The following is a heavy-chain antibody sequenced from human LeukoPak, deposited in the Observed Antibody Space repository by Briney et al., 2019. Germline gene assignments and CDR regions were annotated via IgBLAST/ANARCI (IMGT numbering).Heavy chain of an antibody. CDR2: ISSSDPGT. CDR3: AKEHGDYYFDY. Sequence: GGSLRLSCAASGFTFSSYAMSWVRQVPGKGLEWVAAISSSDPGTYYAASVRGRFTISRDNSKNTLYLQMNSLRAEDTAVYYCAKEHGDYYFDYWGQGTLVTVSS. CDR1: GFTFSSYA. J-gene: IGHJ4*02. D-gene: IGHD4-17*01. V-gene: IGHV3-23*01.